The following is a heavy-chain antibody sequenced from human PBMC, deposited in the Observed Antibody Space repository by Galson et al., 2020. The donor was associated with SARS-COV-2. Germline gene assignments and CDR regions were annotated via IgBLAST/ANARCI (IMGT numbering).Heavy chain of an antibody. Sequence: ASVKVSCKASGYTFTSNGISWMRQAPGQGLERMGWNTNYAQKFQGRVTMTTDTSTTTAYMELRGLRSDDTAVYYCARFSYRSGYPSFDYWGQGTLVTVSS. V-gene: IGHV1-18*01. CDR1: GYTFTSNG. CDR2: NT. CDR3: ARFSYRSGYPSFDY. J-gene: IGHJ4*02. D-gene: IGHD3-22*01.